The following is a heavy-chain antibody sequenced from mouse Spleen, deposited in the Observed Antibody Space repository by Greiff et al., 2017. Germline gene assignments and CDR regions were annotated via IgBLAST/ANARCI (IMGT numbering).Heavy chain of an antibody. CDR1: GFTFSSYA. CDR2: ISSGGGNT. Sequence: EVMLVESGGGLVKLGGSLKLSCAASGFTFSSYAMSWVRQTPEKRLEWVATISSGGGNTYYPDSVKGRFTISRDNAKNTLYLQMSSLKSEDTAMYYCARPYYYGSSYWFAYWGQGTLVTVSA. CDR3: ARPYYYGSSYWFAY. V-gene: IGHV5-9*01. D-gene: IGHD1-1*01. J-gene: IGHJ3*01.